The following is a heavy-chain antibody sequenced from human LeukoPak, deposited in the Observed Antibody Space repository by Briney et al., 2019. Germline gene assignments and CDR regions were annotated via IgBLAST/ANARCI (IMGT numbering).Heavy chain of an antibody. J-gene: IGHJ4*02. CDR1: GYTFTGYY. V-gene: IGHV1-2*02. D-gene: IGHD7-27*01. Sequence: ASVKVSCKASGYTFTGYYIHWVQQAPGQGLEWMGWINPNSGGTHYAQKFQGRVTMTRDTSISTAYMELRRLRSDDTAVYYCARSRPGHLFDYWGQGTLVTVSS. CDR2: INPNSGGT. CDR3: ARSRPGHLFDY.